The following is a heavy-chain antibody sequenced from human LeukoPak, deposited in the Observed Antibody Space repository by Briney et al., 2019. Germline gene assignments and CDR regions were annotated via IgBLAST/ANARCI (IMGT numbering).Heavy chain of an antibody. D-gene: IGHD4-17*01. J-gene: IGHJ4*02. Sequence: SETLSLTCAISGGSITSSNWWTWVRQPPGKGLEWVGEIYLRGNTNYNPSLESRVSTSVDESKTQLSLRLESVTAADTAVYYCARGTITTVTDSWGPGTLVTVSS. CDR2: IYLRGNT. CDR1: GGSITSSNW. V-gene: IGHV4-4*02. CDR3: ARGTITTVTDS.